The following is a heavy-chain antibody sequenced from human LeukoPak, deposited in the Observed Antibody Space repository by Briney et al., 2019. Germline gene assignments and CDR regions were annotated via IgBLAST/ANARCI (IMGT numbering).Heavy chain of an antibody. CDR1: GFTFSSYW. CDR2: IKEDGSEK. V-gene: IGHV3-7*01. Sequence: GGSLRLSCAASGFTFSSYWMTWVRQAPGKGLEWVANIKEDGSEKYYVDSVKGRFTISRDNAKKSLYLQMNSLRAEDTAVYYCARDPLRRFDYWGQGTLVTVSS. CDR3: ARDPLRRFDY. J-gene: IGHJ4*02.